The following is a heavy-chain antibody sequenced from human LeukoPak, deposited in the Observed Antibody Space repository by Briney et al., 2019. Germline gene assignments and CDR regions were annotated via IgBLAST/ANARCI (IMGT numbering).Heavy chain of an antibody. CDR2: INSDGSST. J-gene: IGHJ3*02. D-gene: IGHD3-22*01. CDR1: GFTFSSYW. CDR3: TTEVVYDAFDI. Sequence: GGSLRLSCAASGFTFSSYWMHWVRQAPGKGLVWVSRINSDGSSTSYADSVKGRFTISRDNAKNTLYLQMNSLKTEDTAVYYCTTEVVYDAFDIWGQGTMVTVSS. V-gene: IGHV3-74*01.